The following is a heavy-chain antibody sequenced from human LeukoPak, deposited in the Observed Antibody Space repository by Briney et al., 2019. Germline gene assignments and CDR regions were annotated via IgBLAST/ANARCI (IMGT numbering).Heavy chain of an antibody. CDR1: GFTFSKYT. V-gene: IGHV3-23*01. J-gene: IGHJ4*02. CDR3: AKDFTPDGVWDIDY. D-gene: IGHD4-17*01. Sequence: PGGSLRLSCVASGFTFSKYTMRVRQAPGKGLEWVSGIYGGGSGSTFYAESVKGRFTISRDNSKNTLYLQMNSLRDEDTAIYYCAKDFTPDGVWDIDYWGRGTLITVSS. CDR2: IYGGGSGST.